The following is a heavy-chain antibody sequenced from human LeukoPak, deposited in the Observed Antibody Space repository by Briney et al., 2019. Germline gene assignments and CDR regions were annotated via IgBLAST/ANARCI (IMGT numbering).Heavy chain of an antibody. J-gene: IGHJ6*03. CDR1: GYTFTGYY. CDR2: INPNSGGT. CDR3: ARDWVEEQQLGDHYYYYYMDV. Sequence: GASVKVSCKASGYTFTGYYMHWVRQAPGQGLEWMGWINPNSGGTNYAQKFQGRVTMTRDTSISTAYMELSRLRSDDTAVYYCARDWVEEQQLGDHYYYYYMDVWGKGTTVTVSS. D-gene: IGHD6-13*01. V-gene: IGHV1-2*02.